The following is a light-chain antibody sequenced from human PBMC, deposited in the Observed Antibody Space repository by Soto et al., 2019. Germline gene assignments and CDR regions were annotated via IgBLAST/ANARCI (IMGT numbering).Light chain of an antibody. CDR1: ASDIGRYNY. CDR3: NSYVGSNKYV. Sequence: QSVLTQPPSASGSPGQSVTISCIGTASDIGRYNYVSWYQHHPGKAPKLIIYEVTKRPSGVPDRFSGSKSGNTASLTVSGLQADDEADYYCNSYVGSNKYVFGTGTSSPS. CDR2: EVT. V-gene: IGLV2-8*01. J-gene: IGLJ1*01.